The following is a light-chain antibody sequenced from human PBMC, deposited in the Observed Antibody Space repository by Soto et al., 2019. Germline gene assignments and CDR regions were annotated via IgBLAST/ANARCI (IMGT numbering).Light chain of an antibody. CDR3: QQANSFPLT. V-gene: IGKV1-5*01. Sequence: DIQMTQSPSTLSASVGDRVTITCRASQSISSWLAWYQQKPGKAPKLLIYDASTLESGVPSRFGGSGSGTEFTLTITSLQPDDFATYYCQQANSFPLTFGGGTKVDIK. CDR2: DAS. CDR1: QSISSW. J-gene: IGKJ4*01.